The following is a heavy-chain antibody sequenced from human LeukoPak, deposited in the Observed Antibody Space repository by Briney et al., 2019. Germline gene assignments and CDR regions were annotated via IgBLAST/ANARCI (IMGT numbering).Heavy chain of an antibody. CDR3: ARFLGYCSSTSCYRDWFDP. V-gene: IGHV4-59*08. J-gene: IGHJ5*02. Sequence: SETLSLTCTVSGGSISSYYWSWIRQPPGKGLEWIGYIYYSGSTNYNPSPKSRVTISVDTSKNQFSLKLSSVTAADTAVYYCARFLGYCSSTSCYRDWFDPWGQGTLVTVSS. D-gene: IGHD2-2*01. CDR2: IYYSGST. CDR1: GGSISSYY.